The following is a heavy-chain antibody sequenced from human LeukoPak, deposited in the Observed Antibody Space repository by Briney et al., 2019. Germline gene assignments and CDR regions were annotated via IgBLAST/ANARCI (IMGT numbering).Heavy chain of an antibody. Sequence: SVKVSCKASGGTFSSYTISWVRQAPGQGLEWMGRIIPIFGTANYAQKLQGRVTITTDESTSTAYMELSSLRSEDTAVYYCARQRDCSGGSCYVAVGWFDPWGQGTLVTVSS. CDR3: ARQRDCSGGSCYVAVGWFDP. V-gene: IGHV1-69*05. D-gene: IGHD2-15*01. CDR1: GGTFSSYT. CDR2: IIPIFGTA. J-gene: IGHJ5*02.